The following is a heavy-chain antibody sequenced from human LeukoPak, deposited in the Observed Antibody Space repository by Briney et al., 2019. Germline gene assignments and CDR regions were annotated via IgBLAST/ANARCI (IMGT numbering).Heavy chain of an antibody. V-gene: IGHV1-69*05. D-gene: IGHD6-6*01. J-gene: IGHJ5*02. CDR3: ASCSSSSWFDP. Sequence: APGRVSCKASEAPFTSYAVSWVRQAPGQGLEWMGGIIPIFGTANYAQKFQGRVTITTDESTSTAYMELSSLRSEDTAVYYCASCSSSSWFDPWGQGTLVTVSS. CDR2: IIPIFGTA. CDR1: EAPFTSYA.